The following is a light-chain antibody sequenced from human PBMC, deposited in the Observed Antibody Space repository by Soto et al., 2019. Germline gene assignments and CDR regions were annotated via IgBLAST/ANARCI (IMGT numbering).Light chain of an antibody. V-gene: IGKV3-20*01. Sequence: EIVLTQSPGTLSLSPGERATLSFRASQSVSNNYLAWYQQKPGQAPRLLIYGASIRATGSLDRCSGSGSGTVFTLTISRLEPEDFAVYFCQQYGSSPPVYTFGQRTKLESK. CDR2: GAS. CDR3: QQYGSSPPVYT. J-gene: IGKJ2*01. CDR1: QSVSNNY.